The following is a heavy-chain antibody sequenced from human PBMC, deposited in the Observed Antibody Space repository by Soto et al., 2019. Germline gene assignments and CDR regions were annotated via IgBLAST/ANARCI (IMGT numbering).Heavy chain of an antibody. V-gene: IGHV3-23*04. J-gene: IGHJ6*02. CDR3: AKAIYGEERPYGMDV. CDR1: GFTFSSYA. CDR2: ISGSGGST. Sequence: VQLVESGGGVVQPGRSLRLSCAASGFTFSSYAMSWVRQAPGKGLEWVSAISGSGGSTYYADSVKGRFTISRDNSKNTLYLQMNSLRAEDTAVYYCAKAIYGEERPYGMDVWGQGTTVTVSS. D-gene: IGHD4-17*01.